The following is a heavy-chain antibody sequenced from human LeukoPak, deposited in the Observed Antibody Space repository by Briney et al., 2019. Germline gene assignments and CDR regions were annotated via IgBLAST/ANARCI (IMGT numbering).Heavy chain of an antibody. Sequence: GASVKVSCKASGYAFSDYYMHWVRQAPGQGLEWMGWINPNSGGTNYAQSFQGRVTMTRDTSISTAYMELSRLRSDDTAVYYCASPGLASRGYYYYGMDVWGQGTTVTVSS. CDR2: INPNSGGT. CDR3: ASPGLASRGYYYYGMDV. CDR1: GYAFSDYY. V-gene: IGHV1-2*02. D-gene: IGHD3-10*01. J-gene: IGHJ6*02.